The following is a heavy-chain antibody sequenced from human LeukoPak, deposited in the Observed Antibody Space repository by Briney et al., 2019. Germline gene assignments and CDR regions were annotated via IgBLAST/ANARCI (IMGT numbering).Heavy chain of an antibody. CDR2: IYFDGSNK. CDR1: GFTFSNYG. V-gene: IGHV3-30*12. CDR3: ARDGKDVSSPSAGFI. D-gene: IGHD6-6*01. Sequence: GGSLRLSCAASGFTFSNYGMHWVHQAPGKGLEWVAGIYFDGSNKFYADSVTGRFTISRDNSKNTLYLQMSSLRADDTAVYYCARDGKDVSSPSAGFIWGQGTLLTVSS. J-gene: IGHJ4*02.